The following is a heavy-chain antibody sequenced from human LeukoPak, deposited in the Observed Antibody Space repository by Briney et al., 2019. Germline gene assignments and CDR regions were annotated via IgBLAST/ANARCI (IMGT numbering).Heavy chain of an antibody. V-gene: IGHV3-30*03. CDR3: ARDNMGFDY. Sequence: QPGRSLRLSCAASGFPFSSFGTHWVRQAPGKGLEWAAVTSYDGGNKYYTDSVKGRFTISRDNARNSLYLQMNSLRAEDTAVYYCARDNMGFDYWGQGTLVTVSS. J-gene: IGHJ4*02. CDR1: GFPFSSFG. D-gene: IGHD1-26*01. CDR2: TSYDGGNK.